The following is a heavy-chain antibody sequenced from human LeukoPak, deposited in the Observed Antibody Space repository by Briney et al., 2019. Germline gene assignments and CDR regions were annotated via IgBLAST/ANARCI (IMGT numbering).Heavy chain of an antibody. Sequence: SETLSLTCTVSGDSITNFYWNWIRQPHGKGLEWIGYIYYTGSTTFNPSLKSRVTMSVDTSKNQFSLKLSSVTAADTAVYFCARWMGTWNAFDIWGQGTVVTVSS. J-gene: IGHJ3*02. D-gene: IGHD1-1*01. CDR3: ARWMGTWNAFDI. CDR2: IYYTGST. V-gene: IGHV4-59*01. CDR1: GDSITNFY.